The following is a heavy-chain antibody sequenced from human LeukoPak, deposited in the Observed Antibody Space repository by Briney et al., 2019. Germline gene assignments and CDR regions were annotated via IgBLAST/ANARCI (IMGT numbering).Heavy chain of an antibody. CDR2: IYYSGST. D-gene: IGHD4-17*01. V-gene: IGHV4-59*01. CDR3: ARGYGDYVVYAFDI. Sequence: PSETLSLTCTVSGRSISSYSWSWIRQPPGKGLEWIGYIYYSGSTNYNPSLKSRVTISVDTSKNQFSLKLSSVTAADTAVYYCARGYGDYVVYAFDIWGQGTMVTVSS. J-gene: IGHJ3*02. CDR1: GRSISSYS.